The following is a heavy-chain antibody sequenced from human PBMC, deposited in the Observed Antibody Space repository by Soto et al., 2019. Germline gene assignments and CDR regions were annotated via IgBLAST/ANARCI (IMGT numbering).Heavy chain of an antibody. CDR1: GDSISSHY. Sequence: QVQLHESGPGLVKPSETLSLTCTVSGDSISSHYWSWIRQPPGKGLEWIGHIYHSGGTRYNPSLRSRVTISVDTSKNQFSLKLRSVTAADTAVYYCAKNVAEAGFCLDPWGQGILVTVSS. V-gene: IGHV4-59*11. J-gene: IGHJ5*02. D-gene: IGHD6-19*01. CDR3: AKNVAEAGFCLDP. CDR2: IYHSGGT.